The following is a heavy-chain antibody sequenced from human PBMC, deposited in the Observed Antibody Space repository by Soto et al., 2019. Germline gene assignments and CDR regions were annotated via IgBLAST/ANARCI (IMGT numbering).Heavy chain of an antibody. CDR3: AAEGEAAMVRSRYYGMDV. Sequence: ASVKVSCKASGFTFTSSAVQWVRQARGQRLEWIGWIVVGSGNTNYAQKFQERVTITRDMSTSTAYMELSSLRSEDTAVYYCAAEGEAAMVRSRYYGMDVWGQGTTVTVSS. CDR1: GFTFTSSA. CDR2: IVVGSGNT. J-gene: IGHJ6*02. D-gene: IGHD5-18*01. V-gene: IGHV1-58*01.